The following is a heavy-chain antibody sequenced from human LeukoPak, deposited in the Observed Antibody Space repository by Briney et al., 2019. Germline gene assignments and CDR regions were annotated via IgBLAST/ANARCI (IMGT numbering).Heavy chain of an antibody. CDR1: GYTFTGYY. J-gene: IGHJ4*02. CDR2: INPNSGGT. CDR3: ARDRAYGSGSSTDY. V-gene: IGHV1-2*02. Sequence: ASVKVSCKASGYTFTGYYMHWVRQAPGQGPEWMGWINPNSGGTNYAQKFQGRVTMTRDTSISTAYMELSRLRSDDTAVYYCARDRAYGSGSSTDYWGQGALVTVSS. D-gene: IGHD3-10*01.